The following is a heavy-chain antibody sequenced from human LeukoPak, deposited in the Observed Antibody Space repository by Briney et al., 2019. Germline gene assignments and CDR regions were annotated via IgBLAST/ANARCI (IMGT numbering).Heavy chain of an antibody. J-gene: IGHJ4*02. CDR2: IHPNSGGT. Sequence: ASVKVSCKASGYTFTAYYVHWVRQAPGHGLEWMGWIHPNSGGTKYAQNFQGRVTMTRDTSSSTAYMELSSLRSDDTAVYYCARGDIYWDCWGQGTQVTVSS. CDR3: ARGDIYWDC. V-gene: IGHV1-2*02. D-gene: IGHD2-15*01. CDR1: GYTFTAYY.